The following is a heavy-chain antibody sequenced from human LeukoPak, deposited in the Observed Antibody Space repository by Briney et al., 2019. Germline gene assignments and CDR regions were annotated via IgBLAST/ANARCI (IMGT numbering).Heavy chain of an antibody. Sequence: SETLSLTCTVSGDSISTYYWTWIRQPPGKGLEWIGYISDSGSTNYNPSLKSRVTISLDTSKNQFSLKLVSLTAADTAAYYCARVEYGDYGWFDPWGQGTLVTVSS. CDR3: ARVEYGDYGWFDP. V-gene: IGHV4-59*01. CDR1: GDSISTYY. J-gene: IGHJ5*02. CDR2: ISDSGST. D-gene: IGHD4-17*01.